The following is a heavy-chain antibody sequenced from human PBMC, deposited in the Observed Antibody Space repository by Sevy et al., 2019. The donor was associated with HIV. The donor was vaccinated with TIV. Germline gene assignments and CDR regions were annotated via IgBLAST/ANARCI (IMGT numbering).Heavy chain of an antibody. Sequence: SETLSLTYTVSGGSISSYYWSWIRQPAGKGLEWIGRIYTSGSTNYNPSLKSRVTMSVDTSKNQFSLKLSSVTAADTAVYYCARDTPATMIRGIDPWGQGTLVTVSS. CDR1: GGSISSYY. D-gene: IGHD3-10*01. V-gene: IGHV4-4*07. CDR3: ARDTPATMIRGIDP. CDR2: IYTSGST. J-gene: IGHJ5*02.